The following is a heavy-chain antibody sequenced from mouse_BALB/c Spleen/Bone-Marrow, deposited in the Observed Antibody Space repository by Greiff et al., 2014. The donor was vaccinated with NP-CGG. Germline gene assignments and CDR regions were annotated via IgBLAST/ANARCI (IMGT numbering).Heavy chain of an antibody. Sequence: VQVVESGAELVKPGASVKLSCKTSGYTFTSYWIQWVKQRPGQGLGWIGEIFPGTGTTYYNEKFKGKATLTIDTSSSTAYMQLSSLTSEDSAAYFCAGEGSRLRGYFDVWGAGTTVTVSS. CDR3: AGEGSRLRGYFDV. CDR1: GYTFTSYW. D-gene: IGHD1-1*01. V-gene: IGHV1S132*01. CDR2: IFPGTGTT. J-gene: IGHJ1*01.